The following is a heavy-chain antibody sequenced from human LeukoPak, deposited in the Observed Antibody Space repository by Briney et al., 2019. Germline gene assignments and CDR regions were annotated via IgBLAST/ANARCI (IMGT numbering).Heavy chain of an antibody. CDR2: IYYSGST. Sequence: SETLSLTCTVSGGSISSYYWSWIRQPPGKGLEWIGYIYYSGSTNYNPSLKSRVTISVDTSKNQFSLKLSSVTAADTAVYYCARGDGHNWNYVGWFDPWGQGTLVTVSS. CDR1: GGSISSYY. J-gene: IGHJ5*02. D-gene: IGHD1-7*01. CDR3: ARGDGHNWNYVGWFDP. V-gene: IGHV4-59*12.